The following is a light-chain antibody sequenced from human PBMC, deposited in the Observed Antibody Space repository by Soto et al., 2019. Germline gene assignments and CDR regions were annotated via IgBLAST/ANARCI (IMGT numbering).Light chain of an antibody. CDR2: DDS. CDR3: LVWDSIGDNYV. Sequence: SYDGTQPPSVSLAPRETARITCGRNNIGSDTVHWYQQKPGQAPVVVVYDDSERPSGTPERISGSNSGDTATLTIRRVEAGDEADYYCLVWDSIGDNYVFGSGTKVTVL. V-gene: IGLV3-21*02. CDR1: NIGSDT. J-gene: IGLJ1*01.